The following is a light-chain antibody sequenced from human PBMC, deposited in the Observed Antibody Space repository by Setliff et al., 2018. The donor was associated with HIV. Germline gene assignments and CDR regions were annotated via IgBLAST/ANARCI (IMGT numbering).Light chain of an antibody. Sequence: QSVLAQPRSVSGSPGQSVSISCTGTSSDIGTYNYVSWYQQYPGKAPKLLIFDVTKRPSRVPDRFSGSKSDNTASLTISGLQVGDEADYYCCAYAGRTTFVFGTGTKVTVL. CDR2: DVT. CDR1: SSDIGTYNY. V-gene: IGLV2-11*01. J-gene: IGLJ1*01. CDR3: CAYAGRTTFV.